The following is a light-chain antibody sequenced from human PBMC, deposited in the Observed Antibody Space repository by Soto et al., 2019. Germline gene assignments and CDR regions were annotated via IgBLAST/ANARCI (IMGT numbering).Light chain of an antibody. CDR2: ANN. V-gene: IGLV1-44*01. J-gene: IGLJ1*01. Sequence: QSVLTQPPSASGTPGQRVTISCSGSSSNIGSNTVNWYQQLPGTAPKLLIHANNQRPSGVPDRFSGSKSGTSASLAISWLQSEDEADYYCASLTTTNFVFGSGTKVTVL. CDR3: ASLTTTNFV. CDR1: SSNIGSNT.